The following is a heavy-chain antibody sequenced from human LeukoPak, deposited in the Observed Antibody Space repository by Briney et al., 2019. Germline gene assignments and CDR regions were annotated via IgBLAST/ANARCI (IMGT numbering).Heavy chain of an antibody. CDR3: ARGRSNYYGMDV. CDR1: GGSISSGGYS. J-gene: IGHJ6*02. V-gene: IGHV4-30-2*01. CDR2: IYHSGST. D-gene: IGHD1-26*01. Sequence: SETLSLTCAVSGGSISSGGYSWSWIRQPPGKGLEWIGYIYHSGSTYYNPSLKSRVTISVDRSKNQSSLKLSSVTAADTAVYYCARGRSNYYGMDVWGQGTTVTVSS.